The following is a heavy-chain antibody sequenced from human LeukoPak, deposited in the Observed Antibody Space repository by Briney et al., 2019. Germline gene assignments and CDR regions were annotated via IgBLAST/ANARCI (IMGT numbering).Heavy chain of an antibody. CDR3: SKGTSAARPGWFDP. CDR2: ISGSGGST. Sequence: PGGSLRLSCAASGFTFSSYSMSWVRQAPGKGLEWVSAISGSGGSTYYADSVKGRFTISRDNSKNTLYLQMNSLRAEDTPFYYCSKGTSAARPGWFDPWGQGTLVTVSS. D-gene: IGHD6-6*01. J-gene: IGHJ5*02. V-gene: IGHV3-23*01. CDR1: GFTFSSYS.